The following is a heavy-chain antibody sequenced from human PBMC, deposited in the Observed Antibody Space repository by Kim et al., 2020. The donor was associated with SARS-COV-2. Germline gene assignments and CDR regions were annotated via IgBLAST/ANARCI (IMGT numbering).Heavy chain of an antibody. CDR2: IMWNSDGI. J-gene: IGHJ6*02. D-gene: IGHD3-3*02. CDR3: TKDVLAGGADV. V-gene: IGHV3-9*01. CDR1: GFTFNDHA. Sequence: GGSLRLSCIASGFTFNDHAMHWVRQAPGKGLEWVSGIMWNSDGIAYADSVKGRFTTSIDNAKNSLYLQMNSLRPEDTALYYCTKDVLAGGADVWGQGTA.